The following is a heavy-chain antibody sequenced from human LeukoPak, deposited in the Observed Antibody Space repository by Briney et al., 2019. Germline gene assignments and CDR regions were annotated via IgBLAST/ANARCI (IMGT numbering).Heavy chain of an antibody. V-gene: IGHV4-61*02. CDR1: GGSISSGSYY. D-gene: IGHD3-3*01. CDR3: GRELGTIFGVVGYYYMDV. CDR2: IYTSGST. J-gene: IGHJ6*03. Sequence: SQTLSLTCTVSGGSISSGSYYWSWIRQPAGKGLEWIGRIYTSGSTNYNPSLKSRVTISVDTSKNEFSLKLSSVTAADTAVYYCGRELGTIFGVVGYYYMDVWGKGTTVTVSS.